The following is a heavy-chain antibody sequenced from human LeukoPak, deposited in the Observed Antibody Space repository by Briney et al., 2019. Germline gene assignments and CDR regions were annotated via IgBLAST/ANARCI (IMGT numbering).Heavy chain of an antibody. V-gene: IGHV3-23*01. CDR2: ITTAATT. CDR1: AFIFSNYA. D-gene: IGHD4/OR15-4a*01. CDR3: ARDQGHDYAPVGPATHAY. Sequence: GGSLRLSCAASAFIFSNYAMSWVRQTPGKGLEWVSSITTAATTYYADSVKGRFTTSRDTSKNTLVLQMTNLRAEDTAVYFCARDQGHDYAPVGPATHAYWGQGTLVAVSS. J-gene: IGHJ4*02.